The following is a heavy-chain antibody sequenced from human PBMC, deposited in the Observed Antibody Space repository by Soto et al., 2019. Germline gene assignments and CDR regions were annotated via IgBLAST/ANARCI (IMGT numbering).Heavy chain of an antibody. Sequence: EVQLVESGGGLVQPGRSLRLSCVVSGFTFEDYAMHWVRQVPGKGLEWVSSINWNSGRLDYADSVKGRFTVSRDNAKNSLYLQMNSLTAEDTALYYCVKDGAYCSDGLCYLFDYWGQGTLVTVSS. V-gene: IGHV3-9*01. CDR2: INWNSGRL. CDR3: VKDGAYCSDGLCYLFDY. CDR1: GFTFEDYA. D-gene: IGHD2-8*01. J-gene: IGHJ4*02.